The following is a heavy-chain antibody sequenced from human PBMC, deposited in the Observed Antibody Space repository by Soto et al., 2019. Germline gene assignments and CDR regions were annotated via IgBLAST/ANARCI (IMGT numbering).Heavy chain of an antibody. Sequence: SVKVSCKASGGTFSSYAISWVRQAPGQGLEWMGGIIPIFGTANYAQKFQGRVTITADESTSTAYMELSSLRSEDTAVYYCAREGGSSWHFMGDYYGMDVWGQGTTVTVSS. D-gene: IGHD6-13*01. CDR1: GGTFSSYA. J-gene: IGHJ6*02. CDR3: AREGGSSWHFMGDYYGMDV. V-gene: IGHV1-69*13. CDR2: IIPIFGTA.